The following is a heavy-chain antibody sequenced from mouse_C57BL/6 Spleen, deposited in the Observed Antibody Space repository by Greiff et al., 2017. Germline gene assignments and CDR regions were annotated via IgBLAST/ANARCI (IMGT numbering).Heavy chain of an antibody. J-gene: IGHJ2*01. Sequence: DVQLVESGGGLVQPGGSLSLSCAASGFTFTDYYMSWVRQPPGKALEWLGFIRNKANGYTTEYSASVKGRFTISRDNSQSILYLQMNALRAEDSATYYCARYPGPLDYWGQGTTLTVSS. CDR3: ARYPGPLDY. D-gene: IGHD4-1*01. CDR2: IRNKANGYTT. V-gene: IGHV7-3*01. CDR1: GFTFTDYY.